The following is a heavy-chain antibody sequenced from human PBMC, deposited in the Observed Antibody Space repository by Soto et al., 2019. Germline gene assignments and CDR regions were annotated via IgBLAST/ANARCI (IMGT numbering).Heavy chain of an antibody. CDR1: GLTFTSNA. J-gene: IGHJ5*02. V-gene: IGHV3-23*01. CDR2: VSSRGDRR. Sequence: EVQLLESGGGLVQPGGSLRLSCAAAGLTFTSNAMSWVCEGPGKGLEWVSGVSSRGDRRYYTDSVKGRFTIARDNSKNTLYLQMDSLRAEDTATYYCAKGHYNWNLPGWFDPWGQGTLVTVSS. CDR3: AKGHYNWNLPGWFDP. D-gene: IGHD1-20*01.